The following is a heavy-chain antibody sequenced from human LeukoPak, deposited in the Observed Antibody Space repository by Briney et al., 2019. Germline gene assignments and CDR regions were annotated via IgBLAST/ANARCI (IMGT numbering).Heavy chain of an antibody. CDR2: INPSGGST. CDR3: ARPLGYCSSTSCYGGAFDI. D-gene: IGHD2-2*01. Sequence: ASVKVSCKASGYTFTSYYMHWVRQAPGQGLEWVGIINPSGGSTSYAQKFQGRVTMTRDTYTSTVYMELSSLRSEDTAVYYCARPLGYCSSTSCYGGAFDIWGQGTMVTVSS. CDR1: GYTFTSYY. V-gene: IGHV1-46*03. J-gene: IGHJ3*02.